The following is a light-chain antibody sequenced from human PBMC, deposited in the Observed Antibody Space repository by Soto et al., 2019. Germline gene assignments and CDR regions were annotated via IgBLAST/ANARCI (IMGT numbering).Light chain of an antibody. CDR1: QSVSSSY. J-gene: IGKJ1*01. Sequence: EIVLTQSPGTLSLSPGERATLSCRASQSVSSSYLAWYQQKPGQAPRLLIYGASSRATGIPDRFSGSGSGTDFTLTIRRLEPEDFAVYSCKQYGSSPWTFGQGTKVHIK. V-gene: IGKV3-20*01. CDR2: GAS. CDR3: KQYGSSPWT.